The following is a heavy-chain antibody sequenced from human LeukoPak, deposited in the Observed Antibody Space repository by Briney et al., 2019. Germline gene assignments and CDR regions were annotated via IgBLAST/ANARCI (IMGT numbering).Heavy chain of an antibody. CDR3: AKVGEQWLANHYYYYMDV. J-gene: IGHJ6*03. CDR1: GLSFSSYG. Sequence: GGSLRLSCAASGLSFSSYGMSWVRQAAGKGLEWVSTISSSGGSTYCADSVKGRFTISRDNSKNTLYLQMNSLRAEDAAAYYCAKVGEQWLANHYYYYMDVWGKGTTVTISS. V-gene: IGHV3-23*01. CDR2: ISSSGGST. D-gene: IGHD6-19*01.